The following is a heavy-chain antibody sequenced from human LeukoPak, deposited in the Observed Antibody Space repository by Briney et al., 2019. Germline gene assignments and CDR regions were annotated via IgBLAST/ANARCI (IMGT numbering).Heavy chain of an antibody. CDR3: ARDDPASRRSWFFQH. J-gene: IGHJ1*01. D-gene: IGHD6-13*01. V-gene: IGHV3-23*01. Sequence: GGSLRLSCRVSGFTFISHAMSWVRQAPGKGLEWVSGISGSGATTYYAEYVKGRFTISRDNSKYTLYVQLNSLRAEDTAVYSCARDDPASRRSWFFQHWGQGTLVTVSS. CDR1: GFTFISHA. CDR2: ISGSGATT.